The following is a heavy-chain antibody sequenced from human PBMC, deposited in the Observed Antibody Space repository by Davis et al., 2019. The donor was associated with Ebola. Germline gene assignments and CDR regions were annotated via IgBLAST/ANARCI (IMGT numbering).Heavy chain of an antibody. D-gene: IGHD1-7*01. Sequence: GESLKISCAGSGFTFSNSPMHWVRQAPGKGLEWVGLIWYDGSVKYYGDSVKGRFTISRGNSKDSAYLQMTSRRVEDTAVYYCATRFSNSDGALDIWGRGTLVTVSS. CDR2: IWYDGSVK. V-gene: IGHV3-33*03. CDR1: GFTFSNSP. J-gene: IGHJ3*02. CDR3: ATRFSNSDGALDI.